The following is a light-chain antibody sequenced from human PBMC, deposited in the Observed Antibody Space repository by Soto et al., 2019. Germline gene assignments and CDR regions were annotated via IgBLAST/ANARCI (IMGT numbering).Light chain of an antibody. CDR2: GNS. Sequence: QSVLTQPPSVSGAPGQRVTISCTGSSSNIGAGYDVHWYQQLPGTAPKLLIYGNSSRPSGVPDRFSASKSGTSASLAITGLQAEDEADYYCQSYDSGPLFGGGTKLTVL. CDR1: SSNIGAGYD. CDR3: QSYDSGPL. J-gene: IGLJ2*01. V-gene: IGLV1-40*01.